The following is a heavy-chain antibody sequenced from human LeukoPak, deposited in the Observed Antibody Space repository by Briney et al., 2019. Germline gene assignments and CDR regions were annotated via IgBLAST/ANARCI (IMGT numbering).Heavy chain of an antibody. V-gene: IGHV3-23*01. Sequence: GGSLRLSCAASGFTFSSYAMSWVRQAPGKGLEWVAAISGSGGSTYYADSVKGRFTISRDNSKNTLYLQMTSLRAEDTAVYYCARVFGYGVAYYFDYWGQGTLVTVSS. J-gene: IGHJ4*02. CDR1: GFTFSSYA. CDR3: ARVFGYGVAYYFDY. CDR2: ISGSGGST. D-gene: IGHD2-8*01.